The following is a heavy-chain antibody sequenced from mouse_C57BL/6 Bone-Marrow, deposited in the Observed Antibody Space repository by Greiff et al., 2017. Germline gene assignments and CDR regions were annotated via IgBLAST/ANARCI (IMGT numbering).Heavy chain of an antibody. CDR1: GYTFTSYG. V-gene: IGHV1-81*01. CDR3: AAIYYYVSSYYYAMDY. CDR2: IYPRSGNT. J-gene: IGHJ4*01. D-gene: IGHD1-1*01. Sequence: QVQLKQSGAELARPGASVKLSCKASGYTFTSYGISWVKQRTGQGLEWIGEIYPRSGNTYYNEKFKGKATLTADKSSSTAYMELRSLTSEDSAVYFCAAIYYYVSSYYYAMDYWVQGTSVTVSS.